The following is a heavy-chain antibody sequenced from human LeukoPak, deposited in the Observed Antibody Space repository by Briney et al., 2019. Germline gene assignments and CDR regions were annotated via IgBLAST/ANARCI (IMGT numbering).Heavy chain of an antibody. CDR1: GFTFTTYW. CDR2: ISYDGSNK. Sequence: GGSLRLSCAAPGFTFTTYWMTWVRQAPGKGLEWVAVISYDGSNKYYADSVKGRFTISRDNSKNTLYLQMNSLRAEDTAVYYCAKDYDITRYFDYWGQGTLVTVSS. V-gene: IGHV3-30*18. J-gene: IGHJ4*02. CDR3: AKDYDITRYFDY. D-gene: IGHD3-9*01.